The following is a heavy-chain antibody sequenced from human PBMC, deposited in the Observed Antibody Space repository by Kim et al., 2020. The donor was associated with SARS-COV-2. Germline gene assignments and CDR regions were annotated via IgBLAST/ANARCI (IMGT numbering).Heavy chain of an antibody. CDR3: TIDPDSNYGLDV. CDR2: IKSKTEGGTI. CDR1: GFTFNKAW. D-gene: IGHD2-21*01. Sequence: GGSLRLSCAVSGFTFNKAWMSWVRQAPGKGLELVGRIKSKTEGGTINYAAPVKGRFTISRDDSKNTLYLQMSGLKTEDTGVYYCTIDPDSNYGLDVWGQGTTVTVSS. V-gene: IGHV3-15*01. J-gene: IGHJ6*02.